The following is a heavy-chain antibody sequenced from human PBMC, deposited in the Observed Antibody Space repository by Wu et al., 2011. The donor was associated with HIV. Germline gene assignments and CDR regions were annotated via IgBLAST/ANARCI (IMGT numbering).Heavy chain of an antibody. CDR1: GYTFNGYH. J-gene: IGHJ3*02. V-gene: IGHV1-2*02. Sequence: QVQLVQSGAEVKKPGASVKVSSKASGYTFNGYHMHWVRQAPGQGLEWMGWINPSSGGTTYSQNFQGRVTLTRDTSVSTVYMELSRLRSDDTALYYCAGSLMFNDAFDIWGQGTVVTVSS. D-gene: IGHD2-8*01. CDR3: AGSLMFNDAFDI. CDR2: INPSSGGT.